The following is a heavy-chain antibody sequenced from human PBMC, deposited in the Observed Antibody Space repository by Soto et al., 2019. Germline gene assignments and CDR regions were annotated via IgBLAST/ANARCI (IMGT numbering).Heavy chain of an antibody. J-gene: IGHJ6*02. CDR1: GFTFSSYA. Sequence: GGSLRLSCAASGFTFSSYAMSWVRQAPGKGLEWVSAISGSGGSTYYADSVKGRFTISRDNSKNTLYLQMNSLRAEDTAVYYCAKDLGSGSDYYYYYGMDDWGQGTTVTVSS. D-gene: IGHD1-26*01. V-gene: IGHV3-23*01. CDR2: ISGSGGST. CDR3: AKDLGSGSDYYYYYGMDD.